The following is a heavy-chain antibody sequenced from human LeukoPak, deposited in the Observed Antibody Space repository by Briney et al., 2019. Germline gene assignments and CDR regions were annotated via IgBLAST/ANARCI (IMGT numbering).Heavy chain of an antibody. CDR2: MYIGGST. CDR3: AKGRGGSYLDAFDI. D-gene: IGHD1-26*01. Sequence: PGGSLRLSCAASGFSVSRNYMNWVRQAPGKGLEWVSVMYIGGSTYYADSVRGRFTTSRDNSKNTLHLQMDSLRAEDTAVYYCAKGRGGSYLDAFDIWGQGTMVTVSS. V-gene: IGHV3-66*01. CDR1: GFSVSRNY. J-gene: IGHJ3*02.